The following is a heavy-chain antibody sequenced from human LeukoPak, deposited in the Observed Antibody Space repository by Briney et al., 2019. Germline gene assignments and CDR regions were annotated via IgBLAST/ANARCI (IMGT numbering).Heavy chain of an antibody. CDR2: ISGIDFGT. V-gene: IGHV3-23*01. J-gene: IGHJ6*03. CDR3: ARGLLYYYYYYMDV. Sequence: HPGGSLRLSCAASGFTFNSYGMNWVRQAPGKGLEWVSAISGIDFGTYYADSVKGRFTISRDNSKNTLYLQMNSLRAEDTALYYCARGLLYYYYYYMDVWGKGTTVTVSS. CDR1: GFTFNSYG. D-gene: IGHD2-21*01.